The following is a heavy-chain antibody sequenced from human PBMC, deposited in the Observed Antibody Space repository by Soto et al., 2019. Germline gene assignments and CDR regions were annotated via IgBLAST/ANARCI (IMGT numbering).Heavy chain of an antibody. D-gene: IGHD1-7*01. V-gene: IGHV4-4*02. CDR1: GGSFTSNNW. Sequence: SETLSLTCGVSGGSFTSNNWWTWVRQPPGQGLEWIGEIYRTGSTNYNPSLKSRVTISLDKSENQFSLKVTSLTAADTAVYYCASRDPGTSVDYWGQGTLVTVSS. CDR3: ASRDPGTSVDY. J-gene: IGHJ4*02. CDR2: IYRTGST.